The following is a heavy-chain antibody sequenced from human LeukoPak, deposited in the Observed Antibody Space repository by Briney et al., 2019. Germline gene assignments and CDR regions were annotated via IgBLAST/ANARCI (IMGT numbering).Heavy chain of an antibody. CDR1: GYTFTSYY. CDR3: ARGPLRQYKLLYIGSVGYYYYYGMDV. Sequence: ASVKVSCKAFGYTFTSYYMHWVRQAPGQGLEWMGIINPSGGSTSYAQKFQGRVTMTRDTSTSTVYMELSSLRSEDTAVYYCARGPLRQYKLLYIGSVGYYYYYGMDVWGQGTTVTVSS. J-gene: IGHJ6*02. CDR2: INPSGGST. D-gene: IGHD2-2*02. V-gene: IGHV1-46*01.